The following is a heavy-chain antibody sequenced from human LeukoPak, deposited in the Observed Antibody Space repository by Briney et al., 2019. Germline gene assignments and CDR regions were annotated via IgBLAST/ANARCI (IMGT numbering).Heavy chain of an antibody. J-gene: IGHJ4*02. V-gene: IGHV1-2*02. CDR3: ARDLSVLGYCSSTSCYTGFDY. CDR1: GYTFTGYY. D-gene: IGHD2-2*02. CDR2: INPNSGGT. Sequence: ASVKVSCKASGYTFTGYYMHWVRQAPGQGLEWMGWINPNSGGTNYAQKFQGRVTMTRDTSISTAYMELSRLRSDDTAVYYCARDLSVLGYCSSTSCYTGFDYWDQGTLVTVSS.